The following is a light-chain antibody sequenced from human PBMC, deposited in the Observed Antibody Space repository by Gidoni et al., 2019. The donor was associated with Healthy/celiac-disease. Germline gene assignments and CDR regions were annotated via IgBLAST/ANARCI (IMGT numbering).Light chain of an antibody. J-gene: IGLJ2*01. CDR1: SSDVGGYNY. Sequence: QSALTQPASVSGSPGQSITISCTGTSSDVGGYNYVSWYQQHPGKAPKLMIYDVSNRPSGVSNRFSGSKSGNTASLTISGLQAEDEADYYCSSYTSSSTLVVFGGGTKLIFL. V-gene: IGLV2-14*03. CDR3: SSYTSSSTLVV. CDR2: DVS.